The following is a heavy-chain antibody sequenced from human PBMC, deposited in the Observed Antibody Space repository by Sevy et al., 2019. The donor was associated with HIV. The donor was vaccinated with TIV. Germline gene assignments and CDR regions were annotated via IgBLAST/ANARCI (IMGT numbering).Heavy chain of an antibody. CDR3: AKVPAGGTTLYYYYYMDV. D-gene: IGHD1-7*01. CDR1: GFTFSSYG. Sequence: GGSLRLSCAASGFTFSSYGMHWVRQASGKGLEWVAFIRYDGSNKYYADSVKGRFTISRDNSKNTLYLQMNSLRAEDTAVYYCAKVPAGGTTLYYYYYMDVWGKGTTVTVSS. CDR2: IRYDGSNK. J-gene: IGHJ6*03. V-gene: IGHV3-30*02.